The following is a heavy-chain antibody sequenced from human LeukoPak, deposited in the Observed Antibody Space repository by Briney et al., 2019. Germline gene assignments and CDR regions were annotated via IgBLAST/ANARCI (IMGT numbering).Heavy chain of an antibody. CDR3: ARVSSSSWWALDY. V-gene: IGHV3-74*01. CDR2: INTDGSST. J-gene: IGHJ4*02. CDR1: GFTFSSYW. Sequence: GGSLRLSCAASGFTFSSYWMHWVRQAPGKGLVWVSRINTDGSSTSYADSVKGRFTISRDNAKNTLYLQMNSLRAEDTAVYYCARVSSSSWWALDYWGRGTLVTVSS. D-gene: IGHD6-13*01.